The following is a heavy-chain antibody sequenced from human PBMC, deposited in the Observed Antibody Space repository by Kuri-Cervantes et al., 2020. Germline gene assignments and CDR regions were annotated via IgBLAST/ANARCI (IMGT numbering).Heavy chain of an antibody. V-gene: IGHV4-59*01. D-gene: IGHD5-18*01. CDR2: IHHSGTA. J-gene: IGHJ6*03. CDR1: SGSFSTDY. CDR3: ARGIQLQLYYYMDV. Sequence: ESLKISCAISSGSFSTDYWNWIRQPPGKGLEWIGFIHHSGTAYYKPSLRSRLTISVDTYKKRFSLKMSSVTAADTAVYYCARGIQLQLYYYMDVWGNGTTVTVSS.